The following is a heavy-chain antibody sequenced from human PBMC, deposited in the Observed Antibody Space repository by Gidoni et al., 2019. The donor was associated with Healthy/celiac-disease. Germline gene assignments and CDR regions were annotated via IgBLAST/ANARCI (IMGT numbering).Heavy chain of an antibody. CDR1: GGTFSSYA. CDR2: IIPIFGTA. J-gene: IGHJ1*01. Sequence: QVQLVQSGAEVKKPGSSVKVSCKASGGTFSSYAISWVRQAPGQGLEWMGGIIPIFGTANYAQKFQGRVTITADKSTSTAYMELSSLRSEDTAVYYCARAGYCTNGVCYSEYFQHWGQGTLVTVSS. V-gene: IGHV1-69*06. D-gene: IGHD2-8*01. CDR3: ARAGYCTNGVCYSEYFQH.